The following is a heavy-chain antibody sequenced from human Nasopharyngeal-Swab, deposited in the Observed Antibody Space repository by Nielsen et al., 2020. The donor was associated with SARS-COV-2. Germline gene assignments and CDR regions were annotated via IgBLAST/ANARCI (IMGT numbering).Heavy chain of an antibody. CDR2: INTNTGNP. V-gene: IGHV7-4-1*02. J-gene: IGHJ3*02. Sequence: ASVKVSCKASGGTFTSYAMNWVRQAPGQGLEWMGWINTNTGNPTYAQGFTGRFVFSLDTSVSTAYLQISSLKAEDTAVYYCARDRSWYLEDAFDIWGQGTMATVSS. CDR1: GGTFTSYA. D-gene: IGHD6-13*01. CDR3: ARDRSWYLEDAFDI.